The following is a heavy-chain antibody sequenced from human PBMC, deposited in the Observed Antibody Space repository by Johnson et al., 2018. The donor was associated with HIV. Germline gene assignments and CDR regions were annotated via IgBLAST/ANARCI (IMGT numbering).Heavy chain of an antibody. V-gene: IGHV3-30-3*01. CDR1: GFTVSSYA. D-gene: IGHD2-21*02. J-gene: IGHJ3*02. Sequence: QMLLVESGGGLVKPGGSLRLSCAASGFTVSSYAMHWVRQAPGKGLEWVAVISYDGSNKYYADSVKGRFTISRDNSKNTLYLQMNSLRAEDTAVYYCARDSAYCGGDCHDAFDIWGQGTMVTVSS. CDR3: ARDSAYCGGDCHDAFDI. CDR2: ISYDGSNK.